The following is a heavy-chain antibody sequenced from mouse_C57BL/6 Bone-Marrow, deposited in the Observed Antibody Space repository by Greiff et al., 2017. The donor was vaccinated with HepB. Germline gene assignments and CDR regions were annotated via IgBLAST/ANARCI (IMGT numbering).Heavy chain of an antibody. Sequence: QVQLQQPGAELVKPGASVKLSCKASGYTFTSYWMHWVKPRPGQGLEWIGMIHPNSGSTNYNEKFKSKATLTVDKSSSTAYMQLSSLTSEDSAVYYCARRGNRLRRAFDYWGQGTTLTVSS. CDR1: GYTFTSYW. CDR2: IHPNSGST. CDR3: ARRGNRLRRAFDY. D-gene: IGHD2-4*01. J-gene: IGHJ2*01. V-gene: IGHV1-64*01.